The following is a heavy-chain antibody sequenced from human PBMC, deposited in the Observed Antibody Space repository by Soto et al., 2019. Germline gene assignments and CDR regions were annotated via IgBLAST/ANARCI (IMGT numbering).Heavy chain of an antibody. J-gene: IGHJ4*02. CDR1: GFTFSNFG. CDR2: ISADGRDK. V-gene: IGHV3-30*18. D-gene: IGHD3-3*01. CDR3: TKGSEVARQELDY. Sequence: QVQLVESGGGVVQPGRSLSLSCAASGFTFSNFGMHWGRQAPGKGLEWVAAISADGRDKYFSDSVKGRFTISRDNSKNTLFLHMNSLRVEDTAVYYCTKGSEVARQELDYWGQGTLVTVSS.